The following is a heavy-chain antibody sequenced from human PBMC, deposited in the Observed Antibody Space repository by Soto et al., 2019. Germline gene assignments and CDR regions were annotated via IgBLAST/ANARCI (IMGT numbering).Heavy chain of an antibody. CDR1: GYTFTGYG. V-gene: IGHV1-18*01. D-gene: IGHD3-22*01. J-gene: IGHJ4*02. CDR2: VSGSNGDT. CDR3: ARDISYYHDDRGYSNFDY. Sequence: QVQLVQSGTEVKRPGASVKVSCRVAGYTFTGYGISWMRQAPGQGLEWIGWVSGSNGDTKDVENYQGRVTMTIDTSTSTAYMELRSLRSDDTAVYYCARDISYYHDDRGYSNFDYWGQGTLVTVSP.